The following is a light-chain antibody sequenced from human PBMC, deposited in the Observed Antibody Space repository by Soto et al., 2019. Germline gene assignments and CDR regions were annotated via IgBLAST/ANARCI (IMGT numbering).Light chain of an antibody. CDR3: QQYHGYPWT. V-gene: IGKV1-5*03. Sequence: EIQLSQAPSTLSASFVSRRTITCRASQSISGWLAWYQQKPGKAPKLLIYKASSLQSGVPSRFSGSGSGTEFTLTLSSLQPDDFAVYYCQQYHGYPWTFGQGTKVDIK. J-gene: IGKJ1*01. CDR2: KAS. CDR1: QSISGW.